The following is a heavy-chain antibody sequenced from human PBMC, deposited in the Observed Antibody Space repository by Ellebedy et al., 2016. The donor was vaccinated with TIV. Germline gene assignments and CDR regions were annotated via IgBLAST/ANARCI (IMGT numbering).Heavy chain of an antibody. J-gene: IGHJ4*02. V-gene: IGHV3-9*01. CDR2: ISWRGHSI. Sequence: SLKISCAASGFTFDDYAMHWVRQAPGKGLEGVSGISWRGHSIGHADSVRGRFTISRGNAKNSLYLQMNSLRIEDTAVYYCTKDLLRGIWGGSGRDYWGQGTLVTVSS. CDR3: TKDLLRGIWGGSGRDY. CDR1: GFTFDDYA. D-gene: IGHD7-27*01.